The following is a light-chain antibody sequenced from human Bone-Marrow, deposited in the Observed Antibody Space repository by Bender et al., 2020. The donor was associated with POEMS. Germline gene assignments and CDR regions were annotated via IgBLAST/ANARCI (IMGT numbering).Light chain of an antibody. J-gene: IGLJ2*01. CDR2: EVN. CDR1: SSDVGSYNL. CDR3: CSYAGSRTLI. Sequence: QSALTQPASVSGSPGQSITISCTGTSSDVGSYNLVSWYQQHPGKAPKLMIHEVNKRPSAVSNRFSGSKSGNTASLTISGLQAEDEADYYCCSYAGSRTLIFGGGTKLTVL. V-gene: IGLV2-23*02.